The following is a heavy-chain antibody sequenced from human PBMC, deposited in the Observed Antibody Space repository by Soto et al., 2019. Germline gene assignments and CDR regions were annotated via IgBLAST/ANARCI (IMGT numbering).Heavy chain of an antibody. CDR3: ARGTYVSGSYSFDY. Sequence: QVQLVQSGAEVKKPGSSVKVSCKASGGTFSSYAISWVRQAPGQGLEWMGGIIPIFGTANYAQKLQGRVTITADESTSADQMELSSLGSEDTAVYYWARGTYVSGSYSFDYWGQGTLVTVSS. CDR2: IIPIFGTA. CDR1: GGTFSSYA. J-gene: IGHJ4*02. V-gene: IGHV1-69*01. D-gene: IGHD3-10*01.